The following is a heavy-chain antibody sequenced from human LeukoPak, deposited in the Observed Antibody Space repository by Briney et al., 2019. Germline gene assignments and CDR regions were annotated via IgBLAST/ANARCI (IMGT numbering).Heavy chain of an antibody. CDR3: ARDRPEYSSSSSGTYYYYYYMDV. D-gene: IGHD6-6*01. CDR2: IYYSGST. CDR1: GGSISSHC. V-gene: IGHV4-59*11. Sequence: SETLSLTCTVSGGSISSHCWSWIRQPPGKGLEWIGYIYYSGSTNYNHSLKSRVTISVDTSKNQFSLKLSPVTAADTAVYYCARDRPEYSSSSSGTYYYYYYMDVWGKGTTVTVSS. J-gene: IGHJ6*03.